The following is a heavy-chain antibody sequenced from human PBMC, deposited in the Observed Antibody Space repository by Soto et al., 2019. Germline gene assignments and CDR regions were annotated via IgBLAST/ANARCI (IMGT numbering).Heavy chain of an antibody. Sequence: PSETLSLTCAVSGGSISSGGYSWSWIRQPPGKGLESIGYIYHSGSTYYNPSLKSRVTISVDRSKNQFSLKLSSVTAADTAVYYCASVRGGYYYAMDVWGQGTTVTVSS. V-gene: IGHV4-30-2*01. D-gene: IGHD3-10*02. CDR3: ASVRGGYYYAMDV. J-gene: IGHJ6*02. CDR1: GGSISSGGYS. CDR2: IYHSGST.